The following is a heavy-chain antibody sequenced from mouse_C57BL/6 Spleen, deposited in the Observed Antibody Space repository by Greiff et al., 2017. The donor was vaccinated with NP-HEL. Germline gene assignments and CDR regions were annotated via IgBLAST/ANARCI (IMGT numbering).Heavy chain of an antibody. D-gene: IGHD2-5*01. Sequence: VQLQQSGAELVRPGASVKLSCTASGFNINDYYMHWVKQRPEQGLEWIGRIDPEDGDTESAPKFQGKATMTADTSSNPPYLPLSSLTSEDTAVYYCTTDSNYAWFAYWGQGTLVTVSA. CDR3: TTDSNYAWFAY. CDR1: GFNINDYY. CDR2: IDPEDGDT. V-gene: IGHV14-1*01. J-gene: IGHJ3*01.